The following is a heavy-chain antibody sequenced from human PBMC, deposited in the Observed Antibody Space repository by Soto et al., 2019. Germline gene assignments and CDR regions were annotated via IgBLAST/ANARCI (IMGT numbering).Heavy chain of an antibody. V-gene: IGHV1-69*06. CDR1: GGTFSSYA. D-gene: IGHD1-1*01. CDR3: ASLDRTGDVEPNYYGMDV. J-gene: IGHJ6*02. CDR2: IIPIFGTA. Sequence: GASVKVSCKASGGTFSSYAISWVRQAPGQGLEWMGGIIPIFGTANYAQKFQGRVTITADKSTSTAYMELSSLRSEDTAVYYCASLDRTGDVEPNYYGMDVWGQGTKATVYS.